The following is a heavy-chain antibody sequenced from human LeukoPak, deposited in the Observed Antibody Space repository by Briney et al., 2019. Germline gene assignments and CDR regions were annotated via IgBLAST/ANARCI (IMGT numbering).Heavy chain of an antibody. CDR3: ASGYDFWSGYYNY. J-gene: IGHJ4*02. CDR1: GFTFSDYY. Sequence: PGGSLRLSCAASGFTFSDYYMSWIRQAPGKGLEWVSYISSSGSTIYYADSVKGRFTISRDNAKNSLYLQMNSLRAEDTAVCYCASGYDFWSGYYNYWGQGTLVTVSS. CDR2: ISSSGSTI. V-gene: IGHV3-11*01. D-gene: IGHD3-3*01.